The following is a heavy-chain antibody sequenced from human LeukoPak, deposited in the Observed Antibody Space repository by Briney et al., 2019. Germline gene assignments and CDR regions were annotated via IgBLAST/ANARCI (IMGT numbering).Heavy chain of an antibody. J-gene: IGHJ4*02. CDR3: ARATYEDFDS. CDR2: IYYSGST. CDR1: GYSISSSNW. Sequence: SETLSLTCAVSGYSISSSNWWGWIRQPPGKGLEWIGYIYYSGSTYYNPSLKSRVTMSVDTSKNQFSLKLSSVIAADTAVYYCARATYEDFDSWGQGTLVTVSS. D-gene: IGHD3-22*01. V-gene: IGHV4-28*03.